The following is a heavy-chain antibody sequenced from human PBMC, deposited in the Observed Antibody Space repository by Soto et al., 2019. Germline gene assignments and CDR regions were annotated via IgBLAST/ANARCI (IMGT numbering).Heavy chain of an antibody. D-gene: IGHD4-17*01. CDR1: GYTFTSYG. J-gene: IGHJ1*01. Sequence: ASVKVSCKASGYTFTSYGISRVRQAPGQGLEWMGWISAYNGNTNYAQKLQGRVTMTTDTSTSTAYMELRSLRSDDTAVYYCARDPYGDYDKYFQHWGQGTLVTVSS. CDR2: ISAYNGNT. V-gene: IGHV1-18*01. CDR3: ARDPYGDYDKYFQH.